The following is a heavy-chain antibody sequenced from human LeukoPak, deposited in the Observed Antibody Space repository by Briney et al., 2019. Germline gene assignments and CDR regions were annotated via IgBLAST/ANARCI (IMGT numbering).Heavy chain of an antibody. J-gene: IGHJ5*02. Sequence: PGGSLRLSCAASGFMFSGHGMHWVRQGPGKGLEWVAVIWYDGSKKFHSDSVRGRFIVSRGNANDTLYLQMNSLRVEDTGVYYCAKGGRYFSRFDPWGRGTLVTASS. CDR1: GFMFSGHG. CDR2: IWYDGSKK. CDR3: AKGGRYFSRFDP. V-gene: IGHV3-33*06. D-gene: IGHD3-10*01.